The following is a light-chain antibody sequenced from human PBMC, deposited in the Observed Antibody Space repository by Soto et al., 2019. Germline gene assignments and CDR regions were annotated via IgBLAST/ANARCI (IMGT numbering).Light chain of an antibody. CDR2: GAS. Sequence: EIVMTQSTATLSVSPEERATLSCRASQNVSSNLAWYQQKPGQAPRLLIYGASTRATGIPARFRGSGSGTEFTLTISSLHFEDGAVYYCQQYNNWPPLTFGGVTKVEIK. J-gene: IGKJ4*02. CDR3: QQYNNWPPLT. CDR1: QNVSSN. V-gene: IGKV3-15*01.